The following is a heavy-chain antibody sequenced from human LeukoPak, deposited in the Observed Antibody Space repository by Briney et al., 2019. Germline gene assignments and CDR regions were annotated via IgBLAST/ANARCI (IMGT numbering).Heavy chain of an antibody. CDR1: GFTFSSYA. D-gene: IGHD2-15*01. Sequence: HPGGSLRLSCAASGFTFSSYAMTRVRQAPGKGLEWVAIISYDGSNKNYADSAKGRFTISRDNSKNTLYLQMNSLRAEDTAVYYCARVRLPGRYMDVWGKGTTVTVSS. CDR3: ARVRLPGRYMDV. CDR2: ISYDGSNK. J-gene: IGHJ6*03. V-gene: IGHV3-30*01.